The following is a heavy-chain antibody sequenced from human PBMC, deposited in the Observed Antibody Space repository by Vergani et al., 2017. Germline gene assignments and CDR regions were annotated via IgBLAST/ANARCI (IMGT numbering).Heavy chain of an antibody. CDR3: GRVADFYGLGNRLLDL. CDR2: MYHSGST. Sequence: QVRLQESGPGLVKPSETLSLTCSVSGGSMSGYYWSWIRQPQGKELEWIGYMYHSGSTNYNHSLETRVTISEDTSKNQFYLKLNSVTAADTAVYYCGRVADFYGLGNRLLDLWGQGILVTVSS. D-gene: IGHD3-10*01. CDR1: GGSMSGYY. V-gene: IGHV4-59*01. J-gene: IGHJ5*02.